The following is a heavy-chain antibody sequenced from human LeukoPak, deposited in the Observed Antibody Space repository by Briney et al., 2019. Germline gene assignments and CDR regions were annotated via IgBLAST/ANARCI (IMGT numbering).Heavy chain of an antibody. CDR3: AKGYFDFWSGFFDY. V-gene: IGHV3-23*01. D-gene: IGHD3-3*01. J-gene: IGHJ4*02. CDR2: ISGNGDAT. CDR1: GGSFSGYY. Sequence: ETLSLTCAVYGGSFSGYYWSWIRQPPGKGLEWVSTISGNGDATNYADSVKGRFTLSRDNSKNTLYLQMNSLRAEDTAVYSCAKGYFDFWSGFFDYWGQGTLVTVSS.